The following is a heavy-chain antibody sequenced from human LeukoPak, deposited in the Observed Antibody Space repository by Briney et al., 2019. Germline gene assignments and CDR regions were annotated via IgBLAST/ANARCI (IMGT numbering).Heavy chain of an antibody. CDR1: EFTFSSYA. CDR2: ISYDGSNK. V-gene: IGHV3-30-3*01. CDR3: AREIRHYYFDY. J-gene: IGHJ4*02. Sequence: PGRSLRLSCAASEFTFSSYAMHWVRQAPGKGLEWVAVISYDGSNKYYADSVKGRFTISRDNSKNTLYLQMNSLRAEDTAVYYCAREIRHYYFDYWGQGTLVTVSS.